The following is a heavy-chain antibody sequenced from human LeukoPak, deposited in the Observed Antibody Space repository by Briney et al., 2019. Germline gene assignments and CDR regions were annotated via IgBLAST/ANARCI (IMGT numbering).Heavy chain of an antibody. CDR2: IYYSGST. CDR1: GGSINNYY. CDR3: ARHRGSGYPYFDY. V-gene: IGHV4-59*01. Sequence: SETLSLTCTVAGGSINNYYWSWIRQPPGKGLEWIGYIYYSGSTNYNPSLKSRVTISVDTSKNQFSLKMSTLTAADTAVYYCARHRGSGYPYFDYWGQGTLVTVSS. J-gene: IGHJ4*02. D-gene: IGHD3-22*01.